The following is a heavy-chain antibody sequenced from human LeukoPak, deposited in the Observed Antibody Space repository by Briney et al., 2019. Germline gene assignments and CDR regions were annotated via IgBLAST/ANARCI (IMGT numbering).Heavy chain of an antibody. D-gene: IGHD6-19*01. CDR3: ARGPSGAWAY. Sequence: KTSETLSLTCTVSGGSISSSSYYWGWIRQPPGKGLEWIGSIYYSGSTYYNPSLKSRVTISVDTSKNQFSLKLSSVTAADTAVYYCARGPSGAWAYWGQGTLVTVSS. J-gene: IGHJ4*02. CDR2: IYYSGST. V-gene: IGHV4-39*07. CDR1: GGSISSSSYY.